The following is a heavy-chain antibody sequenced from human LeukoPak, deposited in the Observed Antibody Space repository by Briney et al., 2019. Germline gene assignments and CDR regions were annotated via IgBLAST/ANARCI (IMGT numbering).Heavy chain of an antibody. J-gene: IGHJ5*02. CDR1: GYRFTNYW. D-gene: IGHD1-26*01. CDR3: ARRSQWEPHWFDP. CDR2: IYPGDSDT. Sequence: GESLKISCKGSGYRFTNYWIGWVRQMPGKGLEWMGIIYPGDSDTRYSPSFQGQVTISADRSISTAYLQWSSLKASDTAMYYCARRSQWEPHWFDPWDQGTLVTVSS. V-gene: IGHV5-51*01.